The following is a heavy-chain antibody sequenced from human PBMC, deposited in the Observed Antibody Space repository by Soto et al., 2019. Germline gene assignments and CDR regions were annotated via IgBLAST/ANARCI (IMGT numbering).Heavy chain of an antibody. CDR3: ARRARADFYYMDV. D-gene: IGHD6-25*01. V-gene: IGHV3-64*01. CDR2: ISSNGVGT. J-gene: IGHJ6*03. CDR1: GFTLSGYA. Sequence: GGSLGLSCAASGFTLSGYAMDWVRQAPGKGLEYVSGISSNGVGTYYANSVQGRFTISRDNSKNTVYLQMGSLRPEDMAVYYCARRARADFYYMDVWGNGTTVTVSS.